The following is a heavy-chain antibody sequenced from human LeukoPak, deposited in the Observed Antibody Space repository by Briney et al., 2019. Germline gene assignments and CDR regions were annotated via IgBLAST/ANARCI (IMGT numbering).Heavy chain of an antibody. J-gene: IGHJ2*01. CDR1: GYTFTSYD. Sequence: GASVKVSCKASGYTFTSYDINWVRQATGQGLEWMGWMNPNSGNTGYAQKFQGRVTMTRNTSISTAYMGLSSLRSEDTAVYYCARGVRYFDWLLHYWYFDLWGRGTLVTVSS. CDR2: MNPNSGNT. CDR3: ARGVRYFDWLLHYWYFDL. V-gene: IGHV1-8*01. D-gene: IGHD3-9*01.